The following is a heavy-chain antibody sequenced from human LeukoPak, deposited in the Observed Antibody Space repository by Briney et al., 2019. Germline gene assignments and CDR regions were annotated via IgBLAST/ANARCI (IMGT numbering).Heavy chain of an antibody. D-gene: IGHD2-15*01. J-gene: IGHJ4*02. CDR1: GFTFSSYG. V-gene: IGHV3-33*08. Sequence: GGSLRLSCAASGFTFSSYGMHWVRQAPGKGLEGVAVIWYDGSNKYYADSVKGRFTISRDNSKNTLYLQMNSLRAEDTAVYYCAREYCSGGSCYSGFLPVYWGQGTLVTVSS. CDR3: AREYCSGGSCYSGFLPVY. CDR2: IWYDGSNK.